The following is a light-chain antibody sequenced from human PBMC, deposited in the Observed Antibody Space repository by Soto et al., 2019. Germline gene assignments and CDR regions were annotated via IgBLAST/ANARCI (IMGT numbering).Light chain of an antibody. CDR1: QSVLYSSNNKNY. V-gene: IGKV4-1*01. Sequence: DIVMTQSPDSLAVSLGERATINCKSSQSVLYSSNNKNYFAWYQQKPGQPPKMIIYWASARESGVPDRFSGSGSGTDFTLTISSLQAEDVAVYYGHQYYGTPYTFGQGTKLEIK. CDR2: WAS. J-gene: IGKJ2*01. CDR3: HQYYGTPYT.